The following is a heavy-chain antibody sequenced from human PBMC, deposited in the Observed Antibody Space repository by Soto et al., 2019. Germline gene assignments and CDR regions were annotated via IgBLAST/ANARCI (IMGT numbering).Heavy chain of an antibody. CDR2: ISDVGGYT. CDR3: ANERRRVVSRAFDS. CDR1: GFTLKNSE. Sequence: EVQLLESGGGFIQPGESLRLSCAASGFTLKNSEMHWFRQAPGKGLEWVSGISDVGGYTSYSDGVKGRFTVSSDTYKTTLSLLMKGLRVGDTAIYDCANERRRVVSRAFDSWGQGTLVTVSS. J-gene: IGHJ4*02. V-gene: IGHV3-23*01.